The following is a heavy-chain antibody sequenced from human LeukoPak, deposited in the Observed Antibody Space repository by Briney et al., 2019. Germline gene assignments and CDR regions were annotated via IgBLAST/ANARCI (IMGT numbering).Heavy chain of an antibody. J-gene: IGHJ4*02. D-gene: IGHD3-16*01. Sequence: PGGSLRLSCAASGFAFSAYWMHWIRQAPGKGLEWVARINEDATTISYADSVKGRFIISRDNTKKSLYLQMNNLSAEDTAVYYCVRDIIFVWTPGDDFDFWGQGTLVIVSS. CDR3: VRDIIFVWTPGDDFDF. V-gene: IGHV3-74*01. CDR1: GFAFSAYW. CDR2: INEDATTI.